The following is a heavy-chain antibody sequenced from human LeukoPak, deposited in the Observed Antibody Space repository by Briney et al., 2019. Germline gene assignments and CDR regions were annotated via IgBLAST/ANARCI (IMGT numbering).Heavy chain of an antibody. J-gene: IGHJ5*02. CDR2: IIPIFGTA. D-gene: IGHD5-12*01. Sequence: WASVKVSCKASGGTFSSYAISWVRQAPGQGLEWMGGIIPIFGTANYAQKFQGRVTITADESTSTAYMELSSLRSEDTAVYYCARVVDPNGRSVDPWGQGTLVTVSS. V-gene: IGHV1-69*13. CDR3: ARVVDPNGRSVDP. CDR1: GGTFSSYA.